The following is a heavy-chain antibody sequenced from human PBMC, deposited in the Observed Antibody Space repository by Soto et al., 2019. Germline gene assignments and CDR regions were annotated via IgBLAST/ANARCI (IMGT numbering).Heavy chain of an antibody. CDR2: IYDSGST. D-gene: IGHD6-6*01. V-gene: IGHV4-30-2*01. CDR3: ASSPRYSSSFGDY. Sequence: QLQLQESGSGLVKPSQTLSLTCAVSGGSISSGGYSWSWIRQPPGKGLEWIGYIYDSGSTYYNPALKSRVTISGDRSKNQFSLKLSSVTAADPAVYYCASSPRYSSSFGDYWGQGTLVTVSS. CDR1: GGSISSGGYS. J-gene: IGHJ4*02.